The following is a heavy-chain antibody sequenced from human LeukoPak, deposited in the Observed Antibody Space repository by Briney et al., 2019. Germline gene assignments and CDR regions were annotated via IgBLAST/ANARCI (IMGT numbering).Heavy chain of an antibody. CDR3: ARVSISRKQLLDY. CDR2: MNPNSGNT. D-gene: IGHD1-1*01. Sequence: GSSVKVSCKASGGTFSSYAISWVRQAPGQGLEWMGWMNPNSGNTGYAQKFQGRVTMTRNTSISTAYMELSSLRSEDTAVYYCARVSISRKQLLDYWGQGTLVTVSS. V-gene: IGHV1-8*02. CDR1: GGTFSSYA. J-gene: IGHJ4*02.